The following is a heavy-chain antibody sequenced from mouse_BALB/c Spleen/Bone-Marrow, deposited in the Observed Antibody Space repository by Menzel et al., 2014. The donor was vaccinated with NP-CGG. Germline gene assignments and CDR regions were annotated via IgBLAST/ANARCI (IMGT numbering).Heavy chain of an antibody. CDR1: GFNIKDTY. CDR2: IDPANGNT. D-gene: IGHD2-2*01. Sequence: DVKLEESGAELVKPGDSVKLSCTASGFNIKDTYMHWVKQRPEQGLEWIGRIDPANGNTKYDPRCQGRATITSDTSSNTAYLHLSSLTSEDTAVYYCARNGNDGAWFAYWGQGTLVTDSA. V-gene: IGHV14-3*02. CDR3: ARNGNDGAWFAY. J-gene: IGHJ3*01.